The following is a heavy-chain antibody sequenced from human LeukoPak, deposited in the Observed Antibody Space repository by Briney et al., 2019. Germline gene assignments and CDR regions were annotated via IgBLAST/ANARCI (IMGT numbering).Heavy chain of an antibody. CDR3: AGVHSGYYPLDY. CDR1: GYTFTSYD. D-gene: IGHD3-22*01. CDR2: MNPNSGNT. V-gene: IGHV1-8*01. J-gene: IGHJ4*02. Sequence: ASVKVSCKASGYTFTSYDINWVRQATGQGLEWMGWMNPNSGNTGYAQKFQGRVTMTRNTSISTAYMELSSLRSEDTAVYYCAGVHSGYYPLDYWGQGTLVAVSS.